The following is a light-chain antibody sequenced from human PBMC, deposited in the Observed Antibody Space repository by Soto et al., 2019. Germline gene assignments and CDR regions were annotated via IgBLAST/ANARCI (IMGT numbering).Light chain of an antibody. CDR2: DVS. J-gene: IGLJ1*01. V-gene: IGLV2-14*01. CDR3: NSYSAGATMYL. CDR1: STDVGGYKY. Sequence: QSVLTQPASVSGSPGQSITISCTGTSTDVGGYKYVSWYQQHPGKAPKLLISDVSNRPSVVSFRFSGSKSGNTASLTISGLQAEDEADDYCNSYSAGATMYLFRSGTKVTVL.